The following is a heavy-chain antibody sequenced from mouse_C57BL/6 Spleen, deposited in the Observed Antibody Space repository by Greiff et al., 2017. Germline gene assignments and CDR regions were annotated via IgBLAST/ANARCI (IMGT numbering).Heavy chain of an antibody. D-gene: IGHD1-1*01. J-gene: IGHJ1*03. V-gene: IGHV1-7*01. CDR3: ARGTTVVAEYFDV. CDR2: INPSSGYT. Sequence: QVQLKESGAELANPGASVKLSCKASGYTFTSYWMHWVKQRPGQGLEWIRYINPSSGYTKYNQKFKDKATLTADKSSSTAYMPLSSLTYEDAAVYYCARGTTVVAEYFDVWGTGTTVTVSS. CDR1: GYTFTSYW.